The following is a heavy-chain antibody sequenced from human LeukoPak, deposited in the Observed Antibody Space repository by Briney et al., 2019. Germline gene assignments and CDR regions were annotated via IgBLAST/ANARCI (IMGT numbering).Heavy chain of an antibody. J-gene: IGHJ5*02. CDR2: ISAYNGNT. V-gene: IGHV1-18*01. CDR1: GYTFTSYG. D-gene: IGHD6-13*01. Sequence: GASVKVSCKASGYTFTSYGISWVRQAPGQGLEWMGWISAYNGNTNYAQKLQGRVTMTTDTSTSTAYMELRSLRSDDTAVYYCARGGRAFYSSSWYSDNWFDPWGRGTLVTVSS. CDR3: ARGGRAFYSSSWYSDNWFDP.